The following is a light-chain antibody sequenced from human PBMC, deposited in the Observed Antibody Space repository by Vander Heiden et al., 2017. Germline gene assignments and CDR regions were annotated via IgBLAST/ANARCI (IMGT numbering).Light chain of an antibody. V-gene: IGKV1-33*01. CDR2: DAS. CDR1: QDITNY. CDR3: QLYEKLPLT. Sequence: DIQMTQSPSFLSASVGDRVTLTCQASQDITNYLNWYQQKPGKAPKLLIYDASNLETGVPSRFSGGGSGTYFTLTIISLQPEDIGTYFCQLYEKLPLTFGGGTKVE. J-gene: IGKJ4*01.